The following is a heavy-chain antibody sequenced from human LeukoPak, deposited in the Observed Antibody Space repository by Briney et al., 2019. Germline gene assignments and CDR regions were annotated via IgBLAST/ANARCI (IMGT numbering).Heavy chain of an antibody. CDR1: GGSFSGYY. CDR2: INHSGST. CDR3: ARGEVYSSSWYYFDY. D-gene: IGHD6-13*01. J-gene: IGHJ4*02. V-gene: IGHV4-34*01. Sequence: PSETLSLTCAVYGGSFSGYYWSWIRQPPGKGLEWIGEINHSGSTNYNPSLKSRVTISVDTSKNQFSLKLSSVTAADTAVYYCARGEVYSSSWYYFDYWGQGTLVTVSS.